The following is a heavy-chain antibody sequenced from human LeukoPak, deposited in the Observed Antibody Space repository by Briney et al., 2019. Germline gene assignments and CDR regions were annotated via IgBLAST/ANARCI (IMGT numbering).Heavy chain of an antibody. V-gene: IGHV4-61*01. Sequence: SETLSLTCTVSGGSISSSSYYWSWIRQPPGKGLEWIGYIYYSGSTNYNPSLKSQVTISVDTSKNQFSLKLSSVTAADTAVYYCARETYYYDSSGYYPWGQGTLVTVSS. CDR1: GGSISSSSYY. CDR2: IYYSGST. CDR3: ARETYYYDSSGYYP. D-gene: IGHD3-22*01. J-gene: IGHJ5*02.